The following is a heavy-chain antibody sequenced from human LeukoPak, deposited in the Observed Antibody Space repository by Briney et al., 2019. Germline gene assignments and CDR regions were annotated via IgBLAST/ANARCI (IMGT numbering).Heavy chain of an antibody. D-gene: IGHD3-3*01. J-gene: IGHJ5*02. CDR1: GYTFTGYY. Sequence: GASVKVSCKASGYTFTGYYMHWVRQAPGQGLEWLGWINPNSGGTNYAQKFQGRVTMTRDTSISTAYMELSRLRSDDTAVYYCARGDYDFWGGPPLFDPWGQGTLVTVSS. V-gene: IGHV1-2*02. CDR2: INPNSGGT. CDR3: ARGDYDFWGGPPLFDP.